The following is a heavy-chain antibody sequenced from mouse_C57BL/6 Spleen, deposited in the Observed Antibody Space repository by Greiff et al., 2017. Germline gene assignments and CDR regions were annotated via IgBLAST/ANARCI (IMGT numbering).Heavy chain of an antibody. V-gene: IGHV1-64*01. Sequence: QVQLKQPGAELVKPGASVKLSCKASGYTFTSYWMHWVKQRPGQGLEWIGMIHPNSGSTNYNEKFQRKATLTVDKSSSTAYMQLSSLTSEDSAVDNCARSLTTGVAEAMDYWGQGTSVTVSS. CDR2: IHPNSGST. CDR1: GYTFTSYW. CDR3: ARSLTTGVAEAMDY. J-gene: IGHJ4*01. D-gene: IGHD1-1*01.